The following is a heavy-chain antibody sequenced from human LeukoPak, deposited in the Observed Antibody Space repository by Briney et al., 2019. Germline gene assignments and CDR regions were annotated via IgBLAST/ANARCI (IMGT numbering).Heavy chain of an antibody. J-gene: IGHJ4*02. D-gene: IGHD2-21*01. CDR2: IASAGHT. CDR1: GYSFSASD. Sequence: GGSLRLSCAASGYSFSASDMHWVRQASGRGLEWVSSIASAGHTYYAASVKGRFTISGENAENSLYLQMNSLRAGDTAVYYYVRGGVIGFDYWGQGALVTVSS. V-gene: IGHV3-13*01. CDR3: VRGGVIGFDY.